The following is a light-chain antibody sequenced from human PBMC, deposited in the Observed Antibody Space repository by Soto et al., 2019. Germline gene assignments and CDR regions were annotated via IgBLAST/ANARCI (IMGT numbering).Light chain of an antibody. CDR1: QGISSY. J-gene: IGKJ5*01. CDR3: QQLNSYLPIT. Sequence: DIQLTQSPSFLSASVGDRVTITCRASQGISSYLAWYQQKPGKAPKLLIYAASTLQSGVPSRFSCSGSGTEFTLTISRLQPEDFATYYCQQLNSYLPITFGQGTRLEIK. V-gene: IGKV1-9*01. CDR2: AAS.